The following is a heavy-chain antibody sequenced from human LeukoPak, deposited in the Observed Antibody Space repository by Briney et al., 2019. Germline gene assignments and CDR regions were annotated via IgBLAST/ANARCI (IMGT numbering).Heavy chain of an antibody. CDR3: ARGPQIAAAGTVDY. CDR1: GYSFTSYW. D-gene: IGHD6-13*01. J-gene: IGHJ4*02. Sequence: GESLKISCKGSGYSFTSYWIGWVRQIPGKGLEGMGIIYPGDSDTRYSPSFQGQVTISADKSISTAYLQWSSLKASETAMYYCARGPQIAAAGTVDYWGQGTLVTVSS. CDR2: IYPGDSDT. V-gene: IGHV5-51*01.